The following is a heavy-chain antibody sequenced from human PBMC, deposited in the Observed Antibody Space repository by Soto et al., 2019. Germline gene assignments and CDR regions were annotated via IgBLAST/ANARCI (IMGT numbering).Heavy chain of an antibody. CDR2: ISSSSSYI. J-gene: IGHJ6*02. CDR1: GSTFGDNY. Sequence: GGSLRLSCAASGSTFGDNYVNWVRQAPGKGLEWVSSISSSSSYIYYADSVKGRFTISRDNAKNSLYLQMNSLRAEDTAVYYCAREGADSSSWYYYYYGMDVWGQGTTVTVSS. D-gene: IGHD6-13*01. V-gene: IGHV3-21*01. CDR3: AREGADSSSWYYYYYGMDV.